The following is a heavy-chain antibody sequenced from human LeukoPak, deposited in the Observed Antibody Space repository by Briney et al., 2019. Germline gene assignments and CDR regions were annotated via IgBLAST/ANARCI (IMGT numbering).Heavy chain of an antibody. J-gene: IGHJ4*02. Sequence: GGSLRLSCTVSGFTVSSNSMSWVRQAPGKGLEWVSSISSSSSYIYYADSLKGRFTISRDNAKNSLYLQMDSLRAEDTAVYYCARQQWLDGAYYFDYWGEGTLVTVSS. V-gene: IGHV3-21*01. CDR1: GFTVSSNS. D-gene: IGHD6-19*01. CDR2: ISSSSSYI. CDR3: ARQQWLDGAYYFDY.